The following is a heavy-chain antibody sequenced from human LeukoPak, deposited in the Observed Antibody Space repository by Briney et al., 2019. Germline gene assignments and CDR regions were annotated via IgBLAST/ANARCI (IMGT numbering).Heavy chain of an antibody. D-gene: IGHD2-2*01. CDR2: ISGSGGST. CDR3: ARAPTVLVGYCSSASCQADY. V-gene: IGHV3-23*01. J-gene: IGHJ4*02. CDR1: GFTFSSYA. Sequence: PGGSLRLSCAASGFTFSSYAMSWVRQARGCGLEWVSAISGSGGSTYYADSVKGRFTISRDNSKNTLYLQMNSLRAEDTAVYYCARAPTVLVGYCSSASCQADYWGQGTLVTVSS.